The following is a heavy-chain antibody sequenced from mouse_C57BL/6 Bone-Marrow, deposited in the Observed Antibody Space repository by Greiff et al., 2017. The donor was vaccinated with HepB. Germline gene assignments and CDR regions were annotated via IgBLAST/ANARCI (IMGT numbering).Heavy chain of an antibody. CDR1: GFTFSDYG. Sequence: EVKLMESGGGLVQPGGSLKLSCAASGFTFSDYGMAWVRQAPRKGPEWVAFISNLAYSIYYADTVTGRFTISRENAKNTLYLEMSSLRSEDTAMYYCARRTLYAMDYRGQGASVTFAS. V-gene: IGHV5-15*04. J-gene: IGHJ4*01. CDR2: ISNLAYSI. CDR3: ARRTLYAMDY.